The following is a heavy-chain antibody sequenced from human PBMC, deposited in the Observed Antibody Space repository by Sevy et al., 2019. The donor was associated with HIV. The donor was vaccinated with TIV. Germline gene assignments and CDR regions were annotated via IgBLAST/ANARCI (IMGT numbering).Heavy chain of an antibody. CDR3: ARAVRWQQLVLGQNYFDY. D-gene: IGHD6-13*01. V-gene: IGHV4-31*03. Sequence: SETLSLTCTVSGGSISSGGYYWSWIRQHPGKGLEWIGYIYYSGSTYYNPSLKSRVTISVDTSKNQFSLKLSSVTAADTAVYYCARAVRWQQLVLGQNYFDYWGQGTLVTVSS. CDR2: IYYSGST. CDR1: GGSISSGGYY. J-gene: IGHJ4*02.